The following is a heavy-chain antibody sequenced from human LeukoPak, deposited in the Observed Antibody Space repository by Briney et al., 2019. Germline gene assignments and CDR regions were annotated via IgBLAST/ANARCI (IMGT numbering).Heavy chain of an antibody. CDR2: ISYDGSNK. V-gene: IGHV3-30-3*01. Sequence: GGSLRLSCAASGFTFSSYAMHWVRQAPGKGLEWVAVISYDGSNKYYADSVKGRFTISRDNSKNALYLQMNSLRAEDTAVYYCARDRRDYWGQGTLVTVSS. CDR3: ARDRRDY. CDR1: GFTFSSYA. J-gene: IGHJ4*02.